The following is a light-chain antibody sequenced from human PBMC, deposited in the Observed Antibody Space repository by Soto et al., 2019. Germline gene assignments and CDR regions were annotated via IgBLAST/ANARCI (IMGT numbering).Light chain of an antibody. V-gene: IGKV3-15*01. J-gene: IGKJ5*01. CDR1: HSVSSI. CDR3: QQYNNWRIT. CDR2: GAS. Sequence: IVLTESPATLSVTPAERATLSCMASHSVSSILAWYQQKPGQAPRLLIYGASTRATGIPARFSGSGSGTEFTLTISSLQSEDFAVYYCQQYNNWRITFGQGTRLEIK.